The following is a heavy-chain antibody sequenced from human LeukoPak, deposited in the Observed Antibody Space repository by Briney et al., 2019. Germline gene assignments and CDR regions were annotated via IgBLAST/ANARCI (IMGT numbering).Heavy chain of an antibody. CDR1: GFTFSSYA. CDR3: AKDAQQRYCSSTSGFPLRNYFDY. V-gene: IGHV3-23*01. D-gene: IGHD2-2*01. CDR2: ISGSGGST. Sequence: PGGSLRLSCAASGFTFSSYAMSWVRRAPGKGLEWVSAISGSGGSTYYADSVKGRFTISRDNSKNTLYLQMNSLRAEDTAVYYCAKDAQQRYCSSTSGFPLRNYFDYWGQGTLVTVSS. J-gene: IGHJ4*02.